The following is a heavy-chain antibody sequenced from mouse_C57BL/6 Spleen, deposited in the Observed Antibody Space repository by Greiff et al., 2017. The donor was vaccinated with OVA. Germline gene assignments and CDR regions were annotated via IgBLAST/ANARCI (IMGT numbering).Heavy chain of an antibody. V-gene: IGHV5-4*01. CDR2: ISDGGSYT. J-gene: IGHJ4*01. CDR1: GFTFSSYA. Sequence: EVMLVESGGGLVKPGGSLKLSCAASGFTFSSYAMSWVRQTPEKRLEWVATISDGGSYTYYPDNVKGRFTISRDNAKNKLYLQISHLKSEDTAMYYCARDSLYAMDYWGQGTSVTVSS. CDR3: ARDSLYAMDY.